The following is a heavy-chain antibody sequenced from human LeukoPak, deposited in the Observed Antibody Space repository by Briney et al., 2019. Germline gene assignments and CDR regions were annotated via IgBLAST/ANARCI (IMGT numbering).Heavy chain of an antibody. J-gene: IGHJ6*02. CDR2: IYYSGST. CDR3: SRGHYCSRNNCGLYGMDV. D-gene: IGHD2-2*01. CDR1: GGSFSGYY. V-gene: IGHV4-59*08. Sequence: PSETLSLTCAVYGGSFSGYYWSWIRQPPGKGLEWIANIYYSGSTNYNPSLKSRVTISVDTPKNQFSLRLSSVTAADTAVYYCSRGHYCSRNNCGLYGMDVWSQGTTVTVSS.